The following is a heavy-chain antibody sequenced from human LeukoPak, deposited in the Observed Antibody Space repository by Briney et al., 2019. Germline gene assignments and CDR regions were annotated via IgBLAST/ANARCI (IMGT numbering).Heavy chain of an antibody. CDR3: ARPLLRYSSGCPDY. CDR2: ISAYNGNT. CDR1: GGTFSSYA. J-gene: IGHJ4*02. V-gene: IGHV1-18*01. D-gene: IGHD6-19*01. Sequence: GASVKVSCKASGGTFSSYAISWVRQAPGQGLEWMGWISAYNGNTNYAQKLQGRVTMTTDTSTSTAYMELRSLRSDDTAVYYCARPLLRYSSGCPDYWGQGTLVTVSS.